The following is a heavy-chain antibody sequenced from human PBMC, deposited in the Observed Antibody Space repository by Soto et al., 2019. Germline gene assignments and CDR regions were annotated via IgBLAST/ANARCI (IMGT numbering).Heavy chain of an antibody. D-gene: IGHD2-2*01. Sequence: QVQLVESGGGVVQPGRSLRLSCAASGFTFSTYGMYWVRQAPGKGLEWVAVISYDGSNKFYADSVKGRLTISRDNSKNTLYLQMNSLGAEDTAVYYCAKGQHCSSTSCYFYYYGVDVW. CDR1: GFTFSTYG. CDR3: AKGQHCSSTSCYFYYYGVDV. V-gene: IGHV3-30*18. CDR2: ISYDGSNK. J-gene: IGHJ6*01.